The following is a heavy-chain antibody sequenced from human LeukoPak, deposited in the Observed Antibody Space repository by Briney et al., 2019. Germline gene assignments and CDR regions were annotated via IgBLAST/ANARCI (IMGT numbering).Heavy chain of an antibody. V-gene: IGHV5-51*01. D-gene: IGHD3-16*01. CDR3: ARGIMITFGGVTLDY. CDR1: GYSFSSYW. CDR2: IYPGDSDT. Sequence: GESLKISCKGSGYSFSSYWIGWVRQMPGKGLEWMGIIYPGDSDTRYSPSFQGQVTISADKSISTAYLQWSSLKASDTAMYYCARGIMITFGGVTLDYWGQGTLVTVSS. J-gene: IGHJ4*02.